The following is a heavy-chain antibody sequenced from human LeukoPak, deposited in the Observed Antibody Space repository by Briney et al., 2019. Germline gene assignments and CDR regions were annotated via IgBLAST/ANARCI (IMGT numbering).Heavy chain of an antibody. CDR2: INPNSGGT. D-gene: IGHD1-26*01. Sequence: ASVKVSCKASGYTFTGYYMHWVRQAPGQGLEWMGWINPNSGGTNYAQKFQGRVTMTRDTSISTAYMELSRLRSDDTAVYYCARGGDEFGLVDPLLDYWGQGTLVTVSS. CDR1: GYTFTGYY. CDR3: ARGGDEFGLVDPLLDY. J-gene: IGHJ4*02. V-gene: IGHV1-2*02.